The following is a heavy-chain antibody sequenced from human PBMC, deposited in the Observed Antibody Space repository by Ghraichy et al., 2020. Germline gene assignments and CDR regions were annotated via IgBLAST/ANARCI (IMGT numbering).Heavy chain of an antibody. V-gene: IGHV4-4*02. CDR1: GGSISSSNW. Sequence: SETLSFTCAVSGGSISSSNWWSWVRQPPGKGLEWIGEIYHSGSTNYNPSLKSRVTISVDKSKNQFSLKLSSVTAADTAVYYCARVEDRGNRFDYWGQGTLVTVSS. CDR2: IYHSGST. D-gene: IGHD3-10*01. J-gene: IGHJ4*02. CDR3: ARVEDRGNRFDY.